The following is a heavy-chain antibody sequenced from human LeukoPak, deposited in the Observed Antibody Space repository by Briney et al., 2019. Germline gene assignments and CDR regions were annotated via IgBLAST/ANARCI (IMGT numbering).Heavy chain of an antibody. CDR3: AREGAYSSSWRRAVDY. J-gene: IGHJ4*02. CDR2: FYYSGST. D-gene: IGHD6-13*01. CDR1: GGSINSYY. Sequence: TSETLSLTCTVSGGSINSYYWSWIRQPPGEGLGWIGYFYYSGSTNYTPSFKSRGTISVDTSKNQLSLKLNSVTAADTAVYYCAREGAYSSSWRRAVDYWGQGTLVTVSP. V-gene: IGHV4-59*01.